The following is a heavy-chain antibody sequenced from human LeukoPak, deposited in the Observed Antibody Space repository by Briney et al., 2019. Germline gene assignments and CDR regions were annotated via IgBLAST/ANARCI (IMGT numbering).Heavy chain of an antibody. V-gene: IGHV1-18*01. Sequence: ASVKVSCKSSGYTFTSYGITWVRQAPGQGLEWMGWINGYNGNTNYAQKLQGRVTMTTDTSTSTAYMELRSLKSDDTAVYHCARDHRKNVVVVPDAIYYYYMDVWGEGTTVTVSS. CDR1: GYTFTSYG. CDR2: INGYNGNT. J-gene: IGHJ6*03. D-gene: IGHD2-2*02. CDR3: ARDHRKNVVVVPDAIYYYYMDV.